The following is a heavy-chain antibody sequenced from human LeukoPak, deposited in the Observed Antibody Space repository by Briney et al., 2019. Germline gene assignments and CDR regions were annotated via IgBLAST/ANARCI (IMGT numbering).Heavy chain of an antibody. J-gene: IGHJ3*02. D-gene: IGHD7-27*01. V-gene: IGHV3-21*01. CDR3: AITLGLFDAFDI. CDR2: ISSSSSYI. Sequence: GGSLRLSCAASGFTFSSYSMNWVRQAPGKGLEWVSSISSSSSYIYYADSVKGRFTISRDNAKNSLYLQMNSLRAEDTAVYYCAITLGLFDAFDIWGQGTMVTVSS. CDR1: GFTFSSYS.